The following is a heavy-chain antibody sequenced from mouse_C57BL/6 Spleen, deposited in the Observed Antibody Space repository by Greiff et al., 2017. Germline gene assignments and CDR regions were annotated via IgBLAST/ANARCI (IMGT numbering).Heavy chain of an antibody. J-gene: IGHJ1*03. CDR2: IYPGDGDP. D-gene: IGHD2-3*01. CDR1: GYAFSSSW. Sequence: VQLQQSGPELVKPGASVKISCKASGYAFSSSWMNWVKQRPGKGLEWIGRIYPGDGDPNYNGKFKGKATLTADKSSSTSYMQLSSLTSEDSAVYFCAGWLLDFDVWGTGTTVTVSS. CDR3: AGWLLDFDV. V-gene: IGHV1-82*01.